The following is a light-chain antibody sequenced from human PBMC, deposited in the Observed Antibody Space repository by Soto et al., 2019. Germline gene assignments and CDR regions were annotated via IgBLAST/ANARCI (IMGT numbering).Light chain of an antibody. V-gene: IGKV1-39*01. CDR2: AAS. Sequence: DIPMTQSPSSLSASVGDRVTITCRASQSITTYLNWYQHKPGKAPKLLICAASSLPSGVPSRFSGSGSGTEFTLTISSLQPEDSATYYCQQGSSTPFTFGPGTKSGYQT. CDR1: QSITTY. J-gene: IGKJ3*01. CDR3: QQGSSTPFT.